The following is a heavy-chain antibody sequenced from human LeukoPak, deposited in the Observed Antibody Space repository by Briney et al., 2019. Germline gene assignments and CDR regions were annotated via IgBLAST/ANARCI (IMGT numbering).Heavy chain of an antibody. J-gene: IGHJ6*03. Sequence: GASVKVSCKASGGTFSSYAISWVRQAPGQRLEWMGGIIPIFGTANYAQKFQGRVTITTDESTSTAYMELSSLRSEDTAVYYCARTNSPFYYYYYMDVWGKGTTVTVSS. CDR1: GGTFSSYA. CDR2: IIPIFGTA. CDR3: ARTNSPFYYYYYMDV. V-gene: IGHV1-69*05. D-gene: IGHD1-1*01.